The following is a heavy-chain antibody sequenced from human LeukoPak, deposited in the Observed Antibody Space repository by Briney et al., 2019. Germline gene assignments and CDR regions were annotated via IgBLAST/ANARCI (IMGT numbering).Heavy chain of an antibody. Sequence: GSLRLSCAASGFTLSSYSMNWVRQAPGKGLEWLSYISSTSSAIYYADSLKGRFTISRDNAKNSLYLQMDSLRAEDTAVYCCARVIGSYGDSAYWGQGTLVTVSS. CDR3: ARVIGSYGDSAY. D-gene: IGHD3-16*01. CDR1: GFTLSSYS. V-gene: IGHV3-48*04. CDR2: ISSTSSAI. J-gene: IGHJ4*02.